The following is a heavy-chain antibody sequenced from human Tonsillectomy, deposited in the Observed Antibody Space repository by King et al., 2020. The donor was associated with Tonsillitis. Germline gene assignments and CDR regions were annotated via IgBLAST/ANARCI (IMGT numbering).Heavy chain of an antibody. D-gene: IGHD3-22*01. V-gene: IGHV4-61*01. Sequence: VQLQESGPGLVKPSETLSLTCTVSGGSVSSGSCSWSWIRQPPGKGLEWIGNIYYSGSTNYNPSLKSRVTISVDTSKNQFSLKLSSVTAADTAVYYCAREYPHDSSGSHGIFDYWGQGTLVTVSS. J-gene: IGHJ4*02. CDR1: GGSVSSGSCS. CDR2: IYYSGST. CDR3: AREYPHDSSGSHGIFDY.